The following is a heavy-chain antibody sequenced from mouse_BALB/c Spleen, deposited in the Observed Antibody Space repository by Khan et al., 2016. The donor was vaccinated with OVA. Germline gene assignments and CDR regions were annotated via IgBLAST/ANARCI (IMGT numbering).Heavy chain of an antibody. CDR3: ARTCYGNDYFDY. V-gene: IGHV1-18*01. CDR2: INPNNGGT. D-gene: IGHD2-1*01. J-gene: IGHJ2*01. CDR1: GYTFTDYN. Sequence: VRLQQSGPELVKPGASVKIPCKATGYTFTDYNMDWVKQSHGKSLEWIGDINPNNGGTIYNQKFKGKATLTVDKSSSTAYMELRSLTSEDTAVYYCARTCYGNDYFDYWGQGTTLTVYS.